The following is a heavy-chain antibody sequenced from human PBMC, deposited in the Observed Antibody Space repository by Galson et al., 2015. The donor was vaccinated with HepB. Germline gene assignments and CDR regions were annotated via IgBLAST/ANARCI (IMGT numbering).Heavy chain of an antibody. Sequence: SVKVSCKASGGTFSSYAISWVRQAPGQGLEWMGGIIPIFGTANYAQKFQGRVTITADKSTSTAYMELSSLRSEDTAVYYCASPTVVTPGNPQYYYGMDVWGQGTTVTFSS. J-gene: IGHJ6*02. CDR1: GGTFSSYA. V-gene: IGHV1-69*06. D-gene: IGHD4-23*01. CDR3: ASPTVVTPGNPQYYYGMDV. CDR2: IIPIFGTA.